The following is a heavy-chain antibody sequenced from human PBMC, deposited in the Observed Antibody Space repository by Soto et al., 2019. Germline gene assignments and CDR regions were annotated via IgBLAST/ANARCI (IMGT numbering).Heavy chain of an antibody. J-gene: IGHJ4*02. CDR1: GYSFTSDW. CDR3: ARWYSSGWYYFDY. D-gene: IGHD6-19*01. CDR2: IYPGDSDT. Sequence: PGESLKISCKGSGYSFTSDWIAWVRQMPGKGLEWMGMIYPGDSDTRYSPSFQGQVTISADKSISTAYLQWSTLKASDSAMYYCARWYSSGWYYFDYWGQGALVTVSS. V-gene: IGHV5-51*01.